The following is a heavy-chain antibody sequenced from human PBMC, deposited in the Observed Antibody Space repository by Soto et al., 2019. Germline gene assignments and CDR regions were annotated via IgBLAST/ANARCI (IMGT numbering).Heavy chain of an antibody. V-gene: IGHV3-33*01. J-gene: IGHJ4*02. CDR1: GFSFSNND. Sequence: QVQLVESGGGVVQPGRSLRLSCAASGFSFSNNDMQWVRQAPGKGLEWVAGISYDGSNTYYRDSVKGRFTISRDNSKDTLYLQMSSLRVEDAAVYFCARDASRFALFYFDYWGQGTLVTVSS. D-gene: IGHD3-10*01. CDR2: ISYDGSNT. CDR3: ARDASRFALFYFDY.